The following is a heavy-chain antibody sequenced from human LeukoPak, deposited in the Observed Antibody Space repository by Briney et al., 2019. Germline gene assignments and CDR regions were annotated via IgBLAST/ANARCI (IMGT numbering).Heavy chain of an antibody. CDR1: GFTFSNYA. Sequence: PGGSLRLSCAVSGFTFSNYAMSWVRQAPGKGLEWVSAISGSGGSTYYADSVKGRFTISRDNAKNSLYLQMNSLRAEDTAVYYCARDYYGSGIDYWGQGTLVTVSS. J-gene: IGHJ4*02. CDR3: ARDYYGSGIDY. CDR2: ISGSGGST. V-gene: IGHV3-23*01. D-gene: IGHD3-10*01.